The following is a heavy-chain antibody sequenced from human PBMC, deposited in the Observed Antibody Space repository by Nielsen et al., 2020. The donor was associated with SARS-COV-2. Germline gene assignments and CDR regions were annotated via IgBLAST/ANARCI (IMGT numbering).Heavy chain of an antibody. Sequence: GESLKISCAASGFTFSDYYMSWVRQAPGKGLEWVSAISGSGGSTYYADSVKGRFTISRDNSKNTLYLQMNSLRAEDTAVYYCAKRPGIAAAGTRKEFDYWGQGTLVTVSS. D-gene: IGHD6-13*01. J-gene: IGHJ4*02. V-gene: IGHV3-23*01. CDR3: AKRPGIAAAGTRKEFDY. CDR2: ISGSGGST. CDR1: GFTFSDYY.